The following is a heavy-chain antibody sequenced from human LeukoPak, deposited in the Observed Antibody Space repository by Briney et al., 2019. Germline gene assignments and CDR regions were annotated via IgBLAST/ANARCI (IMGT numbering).Heavy chain of an antibody. D-gene: IGHD6-19*01. CDR3: ARGPLSSGWYGGPGYYFDY. Sequence: GRSLRLSCAASGFTFSSYGMHWVRQAPGKGLEWVAVISYDGSNKYYADSVKGRFTISRDNSKNTLYLQMNSLRAEDTAVYYCARGPLSSGWYGGPGYYFDYWGQGTLVTVSS. J-gene: IGHJ4*02. V-gene: IGHV3-30*03. CDR2: ISYDGSNK. CDR1: GFTFSSYG.